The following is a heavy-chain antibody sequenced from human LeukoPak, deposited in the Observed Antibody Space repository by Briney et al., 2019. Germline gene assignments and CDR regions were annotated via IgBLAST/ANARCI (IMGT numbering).Heavy chain of an antibody. CDR2: MYNRGST. CDR3: ARAEKAVTGTLDS. CDR1: GDSISNYY. V-gene: IGHV4-59*01. Sequence: SETLSRSCTVSGDSISNYYWSWIRQPPGKELEWIGYMYNRGSTIYNPSLKSRVTISTDTSKNQFSLRLTSVTAADTAVYYCARAEKAVTGTLDSWGQGTLITVSS. J-gene: IGHJ4*02. D-gene: IGHD6-19*01.